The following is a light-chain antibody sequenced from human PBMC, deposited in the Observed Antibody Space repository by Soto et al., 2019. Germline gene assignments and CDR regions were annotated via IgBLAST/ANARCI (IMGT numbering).Light chain of an antibody. V-gene: IGKV3-11*01. CDR3: QQRSNWPPYT. J-gene: IGKJ2*01. Sequence: EIVLTQSPATLPFSPGERATLPSGAGQRFSGYLACYHQKPGQAPRLLFYDASNRATGIPARFSGSGSGTDFTLTISSLEPEDFAVYYCQQRSNWPPYTFGQGTKLEIK. CDR2: DAS. CDR1: QRFSGY.